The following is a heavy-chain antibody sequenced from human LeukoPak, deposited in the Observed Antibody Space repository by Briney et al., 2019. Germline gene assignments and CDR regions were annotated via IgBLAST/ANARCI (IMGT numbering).Heavy chain of an antibody. Sequence: SETLSLTCTVSVGSISSYYWSWIRQPAGKGLEWSGRIYTSGSTNYNPSLKRRGTISVDTSKNQCSLKLSSATAADTAVYYCARGSLYGDYGVRWYFDLWGRGTLVTVSS. D-gene: IGHD4-17*01. V-gene: IGHV4-4*07. CDR2: IYTSGST. CDR1: VGSISSYY. CDR3: ARGSLYGDYGVRWYFDL. J-gene: IGHJ2*01.